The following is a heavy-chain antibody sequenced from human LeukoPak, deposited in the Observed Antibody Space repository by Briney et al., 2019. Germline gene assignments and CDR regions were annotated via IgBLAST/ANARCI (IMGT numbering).Heavy chain of an antibody. CDR3: AKLMAPGIAVAGLIDY. J-gene: IGHJ4*02. CDR2: ISYDGSNK. V-gene: IGHV3-30*04. CDR1: GFTFSSYA. Sequence: PGRSLRLSCVASGFTFSSYAMHWVRQAPGKGLEWVAVISYDGSNKYYADSVKGRFTISRDNSKNTLYLQMNSLRAEDTAVYYCAKLMAPGIAVAGLIDYWGQGTLVTVSS. D-gene: IGHD6-19*01.